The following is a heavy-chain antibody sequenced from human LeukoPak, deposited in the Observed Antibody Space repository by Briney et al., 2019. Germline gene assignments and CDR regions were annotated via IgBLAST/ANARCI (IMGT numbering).Heavy chain of an antibody. Sequence: KSGGSLRLSCAASGFTFSDYYMSWIRQVPGKGMEWVSYIGRSGTTIHYADSVKGRFTISWDNAKKSLYLQMNSLRAEDTAVYYCAAEPVVVSGWAFDIWGQGTMVAVSS. CDR2: IGRSGTTI. CDR1: GFTFSDYY. V-gene: IGHV3-11*04. CDR3: AAEPVVVSGWAFDI. D-gene: IGHD3-22*01. J-gene: IGHJ3*02.